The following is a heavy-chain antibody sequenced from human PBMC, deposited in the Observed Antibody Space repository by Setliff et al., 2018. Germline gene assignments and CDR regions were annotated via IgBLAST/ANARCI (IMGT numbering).Heavy chain of an antibody. J-gene: IGHJ4*02. D-gene: IGHD2-8*02. CDR1: GGSINSYY. CDR3: TVYNTGSSKDHY. Sequence: PSETLSLTCIVSGGSINSYYWNWIRQPPGKGLEWIGYIYYSGNSNYDTNYNPSLKSRVTISVDTSKNQFSLKLSSVTAADTALYYCTVYNTGSSKDHYWGQGTPVTVPQ. CDR2: IYYSGNSNYDT. V-gene: IGHV4-59*03.